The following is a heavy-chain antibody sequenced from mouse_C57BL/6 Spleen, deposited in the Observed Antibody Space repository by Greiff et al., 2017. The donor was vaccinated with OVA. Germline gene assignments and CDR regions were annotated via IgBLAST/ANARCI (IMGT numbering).Heavy chain of an antibody. CDR1: GYTFTDYE. J-gene: IGHJ3*01. D-gene: IGHD2-3*01. CDR2: IDPETGGT. Sequence: VQLQESGAELVRPGASVTLSCKASGYTFTDYEMHWVKQTPVHGLEWIGAIDPETGGTAYNQKFKGKAILTADKSSSTAYMELRSLTSEDSAVYYCTRLGYDGTYGFAYWGQGTLVTVSA. CDR3: TRLGYDGTYGFAY. V-gene: IGHV1-15*01.